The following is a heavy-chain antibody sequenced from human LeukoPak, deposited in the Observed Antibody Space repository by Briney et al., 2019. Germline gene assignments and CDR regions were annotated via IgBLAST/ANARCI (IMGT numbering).Heavy chain of an antibody. D-gene: IGHD3-22*01. J-gene: IGHJ4*02. CDR2: ISYDGSNK. CDR1: GFTFSSYA. V-gene: IGHV3-30-3*01. Sequence: PGRSLRLSCAASGFTFSSYAMHWVRQAPGKGLEWVAVISYDGSNKYYADSVKGRFTIPRDNSKNTLYLQMNSLRAEDTAVYYCASPSWYYDSSGRDYWGQGTLVTVSS. CDR3: ASPSWYYDSSGRDY.